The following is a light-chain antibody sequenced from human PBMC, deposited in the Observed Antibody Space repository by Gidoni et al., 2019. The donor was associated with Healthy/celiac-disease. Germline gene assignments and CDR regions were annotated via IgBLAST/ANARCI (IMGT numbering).Light chain of an antibody. CDR2: TNN. CDR3: AAWDDSLNGPV. J-gene: IGLJ2*01. V-gene: IGLV1-44*01. Sequence: QSVLTQPPPASGTPGQRVPISCSGSSSNIGSNTVNWYQQLPGTAPKLLIYTNNKRPSGVPDRFSGSKSGTSASLAISGLQSEDEADYYCAAWDDSLNGPVFGGGTKLTXL. CDR1: SSNIGSNT.